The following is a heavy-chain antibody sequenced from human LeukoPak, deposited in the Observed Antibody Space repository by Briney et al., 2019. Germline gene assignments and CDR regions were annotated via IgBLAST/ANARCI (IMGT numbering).Heavy chain of an antibody. J-gene: IGHJ4*02. CDR1: GGSISSSSYY. CDR3: ARRPSGGLRYFDWDY. CDR2: IYYSGCT. Sequence: SETLSLTCTVSGGSISSSSYYWGWIRQPPGKGLEWIGSIYYSGCTYYNPSLKSRVTISVDTSKNQFSLKLSSVTAADTAVYYCARRPSGGLRYFDWDYWGQGTLVTVSS. V-gene: IGHV4-39*01. D-gene: IGHD3-9*01.